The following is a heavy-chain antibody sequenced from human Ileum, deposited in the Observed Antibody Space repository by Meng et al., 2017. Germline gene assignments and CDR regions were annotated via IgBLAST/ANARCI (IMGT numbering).Heavy chain of an antibody. D-gene: IGHD2-2*01. J-gene: IGHJ4*02. CDR2: TSTYNSNR. CDR3: ARGRHCSSTTCYLSDS. Sequence: QVHLVQSGPEVGKHGASLKVSCQVSGYSFTNYGINWVIQAPGKGLEWMGWTSTYNSNRNYAQSLQGRVTMTTDTSTTTAYMELRSLTFDDTAVYYCARGRHCSSTTCYLSDSWGQGTLVTVSS. CDR1: GYSFTNYG. V-gene: IGHV1-18*01.